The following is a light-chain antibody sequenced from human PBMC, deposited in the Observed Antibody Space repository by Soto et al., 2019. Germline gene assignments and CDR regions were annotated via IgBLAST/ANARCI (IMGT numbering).Light chain of an antibody. CDR3: QRGSNRLPGE. CDR1: QGLTTN. Sequence: SRQGLTTNFAGYQQKSGQSPRLLIYDVSTRATGVPARFSGTGSETDCTLTVCSLEPEDYAVYHCQRGSNRLPGEIGQGTRLEIK. J-gene: IGKJ5*01. CDR2: DVS. V-gene: IGKV3D-11*01.